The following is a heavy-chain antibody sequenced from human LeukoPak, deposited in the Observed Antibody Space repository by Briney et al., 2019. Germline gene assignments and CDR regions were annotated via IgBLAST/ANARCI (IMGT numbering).Heavy chain of an antibody. J-gene: IGHJ6*02. V-gene: IGHV1-3*01. D-gene: IGHD3-10*01. CDR2: INAGNGNT. CDR1: GYTFTSYA. CDR3: ARAHGSGNYYGMDV. Sequence: GASVKVSCKASGYTFTSYAMHWVRQAPGQRLEWMGWINAGNGNTKYSQKFQGRVTITRDTSASTVCLEMRSLRSDDTAVYYCARAHGSGNYYGMDVWGQGTTVTVSS.